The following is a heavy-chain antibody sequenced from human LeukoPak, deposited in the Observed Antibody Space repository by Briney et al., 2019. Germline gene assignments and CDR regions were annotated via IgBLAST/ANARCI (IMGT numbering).Heavy chain of an antibody. CDR3: ARFGSGSSRLYYYYYMDV. D-gene: IGHD3-10*01. CDR2: ISSSGST. CDR1: GDSISSGDYY. J-gene: IGHJ6*03. V-gene: IGHV4-61*02. Sequence: PSETLSLTCTVSGDSISSGDYYWSWIRQPAGKGLEWIGRISSSGSTNYNPSLKSRVTISVDTSKNQFSLKLSSVTAADTAVYYCARFGSGSSRLYYYYYMDVWGKGTTVTISS.